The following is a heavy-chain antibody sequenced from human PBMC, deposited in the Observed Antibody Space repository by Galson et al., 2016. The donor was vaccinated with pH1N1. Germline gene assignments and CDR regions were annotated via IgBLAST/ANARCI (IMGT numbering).Heavy chain of an antibody. V-gene: IGHV3-48*01. CDR1: GFTFSSYS. Sequence: SLRLSCAASGFTFSSYSMHWVRQAPGKGLEWVSYISSSSSTIYYADSVKGRFTISRDNAKNSLYLQMNSLRAEDTAVYYFARVNHYYYYVMDVWGQGTTVTVSS. J-gene: IGHJ6*02. CDR2: ISSSSSTI. CDR3: ARVNHYYYYVMDV. D-gene: IGHD1-14*01.